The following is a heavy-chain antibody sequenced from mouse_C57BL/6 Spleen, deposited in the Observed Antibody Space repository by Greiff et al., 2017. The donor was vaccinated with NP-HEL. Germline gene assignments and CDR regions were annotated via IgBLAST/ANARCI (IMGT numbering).Heavy chain of an antibody. CDR3: GRDKGTCYGNYVDY. CDR2: ISDGGSYT. V-gene: IGHV5-4*01. CDR1: GFTFSSYA. D-gene: IGHD2-1*01. Sequence: DVHLVESGGGLVKPGGSLKLSCAASGFTFSSYAMSWVRQTPEKRLEWVATISDGGSYTNYPDNVKGRFTISRDNAKNNLYLQMSHLKSEDTAMYYCGRDKGTCYGNYVDYWGQGTTLTVSS. J-gene: IGHJ2*01.